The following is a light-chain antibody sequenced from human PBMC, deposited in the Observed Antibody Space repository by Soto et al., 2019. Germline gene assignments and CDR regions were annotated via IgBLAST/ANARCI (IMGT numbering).Light chain of an antibody. J-gene: IGKJ1*01. Sequence: DIQMTQSPSTLSASVGDRVTITCRASQSVNNWLAWYQQKPGKAPKLLIYDASSLGSGVPSRFSGSASGTEFTLTISSLQPDDFATYYCQQYHSYPLTFGHGTKVEI. CDR3: QQYHSYPLT. CDR1: QSVNNW. V-gene: IGKV1-5*01. CDR2: DAS.